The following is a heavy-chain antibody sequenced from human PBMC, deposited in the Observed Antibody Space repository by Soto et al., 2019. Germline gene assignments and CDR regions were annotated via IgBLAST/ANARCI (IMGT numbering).Heavy chain of an antibody. CDR1: GFTFSHYN. CDR2: MWYDGSIQ. D-gene: IGHD6-13*01. V-gene: IGHV3-33*06. Sequence: QVQLVESGGRVVQPGRSLRLSCAASGFTFSHYNMHWVRQAPGKGLEWVAVMWYDGSIQYYADSVKGRFTISRDNSKNTLYLQMDSLRAEDTAVYYCAKEMAAVATGEAYFDYWGQGTLVTVSS. J-gene: IGHJ4*02. CDR3: AKEMAAVATGEAYFDY.